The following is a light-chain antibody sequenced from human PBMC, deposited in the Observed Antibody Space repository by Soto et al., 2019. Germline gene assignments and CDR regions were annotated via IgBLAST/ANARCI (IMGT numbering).Light chain of an antibody. CDR1: SSDVGSYNL. CDR3: CSYAASSTYV. Sequence: QSVLTQPASVSGSPGQSITISCTGTSSDVGSYNLVSWYQQHPGKAPKLMIYEGSKRPSGVSNRFSGSKSGNTASLTISGLQAEDYADYCCCSYAASSTYVLGTGTKVTVL. J-gene: IGLJ1*01. CDR2: EGS. V-gene: IGLV2-23*01.